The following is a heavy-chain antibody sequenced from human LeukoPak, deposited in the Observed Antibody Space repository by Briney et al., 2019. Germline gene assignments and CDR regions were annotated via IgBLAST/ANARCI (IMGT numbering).Heavy chain of an antibody. Sequence: PWGSLRLSCAASGFTFSSYGMSWVCQAPGKGLEWVSAISGSGGSTYYADSVKGRFTISRDNSKNTLYLQMNSLRAEDTAVYYCAKDGSSSLVGPLGGDFDYWGQGTLVTVSS. V-gene: IGHV3-23*01. CDR1: GFTFSSYG. J-gene: IGHJ4*02. CDR2: ISGSGGST. D-gene: IGHD6-6*01. CDR3: AKDGSSSLVGPLGGDFDY.